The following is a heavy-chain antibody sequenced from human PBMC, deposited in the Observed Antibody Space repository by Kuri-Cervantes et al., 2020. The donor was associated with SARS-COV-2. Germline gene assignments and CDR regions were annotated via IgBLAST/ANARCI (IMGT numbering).Heavy chain of an antibody. J-gene: IGHJ4*02. Sequence: GESLSLSSPVCGYTFISNAMSGVRQAPGKGLEWVSAISGSGGSTYYADSVKGRFTISRDNSKNTLYLQMNSLRAEDTAVYYCAKAHRRIYHDFWSTPCYFDYWGQGALVTVSS. CDR3: AKAHRRIYHDFWSTPCYFDY. D-gene: IGHD3-3*01. CDR2: ISGSGGST. CDR1: GYTFISNA. V-gene: IGHV3-23*01.